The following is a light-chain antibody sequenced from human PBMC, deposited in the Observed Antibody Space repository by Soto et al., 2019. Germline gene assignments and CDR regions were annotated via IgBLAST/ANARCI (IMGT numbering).Light chain of an antibody. Sequence: EIMMTQSPATLSVSPGERATLSCRASQSVSSSLAWYQQKPGQAPRLLIFGASTRATGIPARFTGSGSGTEFTLTITSLQSEDFAVYYCQQYSNWPPWTFGQGTKVEIK. CDR1: QSVSSS. J-gene: IGKJ1*01. CDR3: QQYSNWPPWT. CDR2: GAS. V-gene: IGKV3-15*01.